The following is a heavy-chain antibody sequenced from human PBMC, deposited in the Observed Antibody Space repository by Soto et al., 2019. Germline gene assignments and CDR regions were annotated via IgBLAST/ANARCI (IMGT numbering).Heavy chain of an antibody. CDR3: ASCSSGYFYFDS. CDR2: VYPGDSDT. J-gene: IGHJ4*02. D-gene: IGHD3-22*01. V-gene: IGHV5-51*01. Sequence: GESLKISCEGSGYSFSSHWIGWVRQMPGKGLEWMGIVYPGDSDTRYSPSFQGQVTNSADNSMSTAYMQWSSLRASDTAMYYCASCSSGYFYFDSWGQGTMVNVS. CDR1: GYSFSSHW.